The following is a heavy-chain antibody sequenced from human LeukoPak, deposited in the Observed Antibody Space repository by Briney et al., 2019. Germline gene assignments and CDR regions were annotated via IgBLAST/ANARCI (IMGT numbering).Heavy chain of an antibody. CDR2: IYPGDSET. V-gene: IGHV5-51*01. CDR1: GYRFRSHW. CDR3: VRHGPGWYLDYDV. J-gene: IGHJ2*01. Sequence: GESLKISCQGSGYRFRSHWIGWVRQLPGKGLEWMGIIYPGDSETKYSPAFQGQVTISADKSVSAAYLQWSSLKASDTAIYYCVRHGPGWYLDYDVWGRGTLVTV. D-gene: IGHD6-19*01.